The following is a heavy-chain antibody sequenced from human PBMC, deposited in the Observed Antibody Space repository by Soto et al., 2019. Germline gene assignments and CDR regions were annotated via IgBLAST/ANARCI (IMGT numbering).Heavy chain of an antibody. J-gene: IGHJ3*02. D-gene: IGHD6-13*01. V-gene: IGHV3-53*01. Sequence: EVQLVESGGGLIQPGGSLRLSCEASGFTVSGNYMSWVRRAPGKGLEWVSVIYSGGSTYYADSVKGRFTISRDNSKNTLYLQMNSLRAEDTAVYYCARYSSSWFDAFDIWGQGTMVTVSS. CDR2: IYSGGST. CDR3: ARYSSSWFDAFDI. CDR1: GFTVSGNY.